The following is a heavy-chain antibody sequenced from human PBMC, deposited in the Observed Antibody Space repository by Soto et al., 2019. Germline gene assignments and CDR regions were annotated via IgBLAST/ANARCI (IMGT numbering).Heavy chain of an antibody. CDR3: ARDRIAAAGYYYYYGMDV. V-gene: IGHV1-18*01. CDR1: GYTFTSYG. Sequence: ASVKVSCKDSGYTFTSYGISWVRQAPGQGLEWMGWISAYNGNTNYAQKLQGRVTMTTDTSTSTAYMELRSLRSDDTAVYYCARDRIAAAGYYYYYGMDVWGQGTTVTVSS. CDR2: ISAYNGNT. J-gene: IGHJ6*02. D-gene: IGHD6-13*01.